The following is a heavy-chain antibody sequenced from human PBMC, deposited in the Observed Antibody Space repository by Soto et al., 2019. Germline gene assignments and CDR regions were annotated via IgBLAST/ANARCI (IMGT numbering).Heavy chain of an antibody. V-gene: IGHV4-39*01. J-gene: IGHJ6*02. CDR1: GGSFSSYS. CDR2: IYYSGST. CDR3: GRQPGHCGSTTCFGYYSVDV. D-gene: IGHD2-2*01. Sequence: SSETLSLTCAVYGGSFSSYSWGWIRQPPGKGLEWIGTIYYSGSTHYNPSLEGRVAISADTPNNQLSLRLSSVTAADTAVYYCGRQPGHCGSTTCFGYYSVDVCGQGTTVTVSS.